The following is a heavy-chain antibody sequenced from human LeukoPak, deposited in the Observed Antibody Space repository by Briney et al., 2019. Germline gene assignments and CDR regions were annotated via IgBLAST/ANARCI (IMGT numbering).Heavy chain of an antibody. Sequence: SETLSLTCTVSGDSISNYYWGWIRQPAGKGLEWIGRIYTTGGTDYNPSLKSRVTISVDKSNNQFSLRLSSLTAADTAMYYCAREFRDVIGSGYYYDSWGQGTLVTVSS. D-gene: IGHD3-22*01. CDR2: IYTTGGT. CDR1: GDSISNYY. V-gene: IGHV4-4*07. J-gene: IGHJ5*01. CDR3: AREFRDVIGSGYYYDS.